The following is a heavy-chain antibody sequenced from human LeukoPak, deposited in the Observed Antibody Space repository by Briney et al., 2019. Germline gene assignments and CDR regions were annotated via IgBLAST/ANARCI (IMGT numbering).Heavy chain of an antibody. V-gene: IGHV3-33*01. CDR1: GFTFSSYG. Sequence: GGSLRLSCAASGFTFSSYGMHWVRQAPGKGLEWVAVIWYDGSNKYYADSVKGRFTISRDNSKNTLYLQMNSLRAEDTAVYYCARGNRYSYGHNFGYWGQGTLVTVSS. CDR2: IWYDGSNK. D-gene: IGHD5-18*01. J-gene: IGHJ4*02. CDR3: ARGNRYSYGHNFGY.